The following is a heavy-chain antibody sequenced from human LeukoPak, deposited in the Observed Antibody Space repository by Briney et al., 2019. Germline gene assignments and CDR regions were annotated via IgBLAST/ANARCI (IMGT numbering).Heavy chain of an antibody. V-gene: IGHV1-69*01. J-gene: IGHJ4*02. CDR2: IVPILGTA. Sequence: SVKVSCKASGGTFSSYAISWMRQAPGQGLEWMGGIVPILGTANYAQRFQGRVTITADESTNTAYMELSSLRSEDTAVYYCARDLGSRDGYNPPNLFDNWGQGTLVTVSS. CDR3: ARDLGSRDGYNPPNLFDN. D-gene: IGHD5-24*01. CDR1: GGTFSSYA.